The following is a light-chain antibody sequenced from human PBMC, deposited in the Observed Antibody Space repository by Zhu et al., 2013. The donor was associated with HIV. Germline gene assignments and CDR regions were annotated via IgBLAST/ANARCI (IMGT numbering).Light chain of an antibody. CDR2: DAS. V-gene: IGKV1-13*02. CDR1: QGINNA. CDR3: QQVNSYPLT. Sequence: AIQLTQSPSSLSASGGDRVTITCRASQGINNALAWYQQTPGKPPKLLIYDASTLANGVSSRFSGSGSETCFTLTISGLQPEDFATYYCQQVNSYPLTFGGGRRWRSN. J-gene: IGKJ4*01.